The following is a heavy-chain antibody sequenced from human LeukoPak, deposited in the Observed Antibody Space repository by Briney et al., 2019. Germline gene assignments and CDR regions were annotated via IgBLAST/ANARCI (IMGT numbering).Heavy chain of an antibody. Sequence: ASVKVSCKASGYTFTSYGISWVRQAPGQGLEWMGWISAYNGNTNYAQKLQGRVTMTTDTSTSTAYMELSSLRSEDTAVYYCARDHYYDSSGHKSGFWFDPWGQGTLVTVSS. CDR3: ARDHYYDSSGHKSGFWFDP. CDR2: ISAYNGNT. V-gene: IGHV1-18*01. D-gene: IGHD3-22*01. J-gene: IGHJ5*02. CDR1: GYTFTSYG.